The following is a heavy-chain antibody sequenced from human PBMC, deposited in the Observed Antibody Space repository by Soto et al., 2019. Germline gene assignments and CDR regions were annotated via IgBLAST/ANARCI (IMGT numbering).Heavy chain of an antibody. Sequence: QVQLVESGGGLVKPGGSLRLSCAASGFTFSDYYMSWIRQAPGKGLEWVSYISSSGSTIYDADSVKGRFTISRDNAKNSLYLQTNSLRAEDTAVYYCARDLCRYPYYYYMDVWGKGTTVTVSS. CDR2: ISSSGSTI. CDR1: GFTFSDYY. V-gene: IGHV3-11*01. J-gene: IGHJ6*03. D-gene: IGHD1-20*01. CDR3: ARDLCRYPYYYYMDV.